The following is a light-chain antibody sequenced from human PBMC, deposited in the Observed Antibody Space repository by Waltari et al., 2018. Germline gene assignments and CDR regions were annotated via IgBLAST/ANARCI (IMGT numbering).Light chain of an antibody. J-gene: IGLJ2*01. V-gene: IGLV1-40*01. Sequence: QSVLTQPPSVSPAPGPPVTVSATGSRATTGAGSDVPRYQPLPGTAPKLPTYRNSTRPSGVPDRFSGSKSGTSASLAITGLQAEDEADYSCQSYDSSLSGSVFGGGTKLTVL. CDR2: RNS. CDR1: RATTGAGSD. CDR3: QSYDSSLSGSV.